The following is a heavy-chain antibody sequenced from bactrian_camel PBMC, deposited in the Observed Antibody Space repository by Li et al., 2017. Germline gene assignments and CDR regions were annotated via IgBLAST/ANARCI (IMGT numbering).Heavy chain of an antibody. D-gene: IGHD2*01. J-gene: IGHJ4*01. Sequence: HVQLVESGGGSVQAGGSLRLSCAASPYTGSFCMGWFRQIPGKQREAVASISGSGGLKQYANSVKGRFTISHVNANNTLHLQMNSLKPEDTAVYYCAADLGWCGSRPLQREFRNWGQGTQVTVS. CDR3: AADLGWCGSRPLQREFRN. CDR1: PYTGSFC. V-gene: IGHV3-3*01. CDR2: ISGSGGLK.